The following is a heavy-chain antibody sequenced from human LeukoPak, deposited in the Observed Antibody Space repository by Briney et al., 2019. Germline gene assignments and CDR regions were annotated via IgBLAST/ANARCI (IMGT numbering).Heavy chain of an antibody. CDR3: ARDFDYYDSSGYYAYFQH. CDR2: ISSSSSTI. J-gene: IGHJ1*01. CDR1: GFTFSS. V-gene: IGHV3-48*01. Sequence: GGSLRLSCAASGFTFSSMNWVRQAPGKGLEWVSYISSSSSTIYYADSVKGRFTISRDNAKNSLYLQMNSLRAEDTAVYYCARDFDYYDSSGYYAYFQHWGQGTLVTVSS. D-gene: IGHD3-22*01.